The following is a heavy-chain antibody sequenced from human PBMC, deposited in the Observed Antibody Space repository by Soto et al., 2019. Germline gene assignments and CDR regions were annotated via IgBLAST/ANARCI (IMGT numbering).Heavy chain of an antibody. J-gene: IGHJ4*02. CDR1: GGSISSGGYY. Sequence: SETLSLTCTVSGGSISSGGYYWSWIRQHPGKGLEWIGYIYYSGSTNYNPSLKSRVTISVDTSKNQFSLKLSSVTAADTAVYYCARHSSSWYSDYWGQGTLVTVSS. CDR2: IYYSGST. V-gene: IGHV4-61*08. D-gene: IGHD6-13*01. CDR3: ARHSSSWYSDY.